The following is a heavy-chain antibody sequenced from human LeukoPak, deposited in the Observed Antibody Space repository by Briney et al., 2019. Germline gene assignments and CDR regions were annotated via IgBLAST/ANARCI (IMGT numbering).Heavy chain of an antibody. Sequence: PSETLSLTCTVSGGSIRSFYCSWIRQPPGKGLEWIGYISYSGSTKYNPSLKSRVTISVDMSKSQCSLKLSSVTAADTAVYSCARDSYGDYRRNWYFDLWGRGTVVTVSS. CDR2: ISYSGST. J-gene: IGHJ2*01. CDR1: GGSIRSFY. V-gene: IGHV4-59*12. CDR3: ARDSYGDYRRNWYFDL. D-gene: IGHD4-17*01.